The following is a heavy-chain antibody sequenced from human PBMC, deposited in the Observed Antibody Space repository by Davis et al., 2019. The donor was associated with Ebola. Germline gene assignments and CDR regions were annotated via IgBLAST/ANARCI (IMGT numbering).Heavy chain of an antibody. CDR2: IRYDGSNK. D-gene: IGHD3-10*01. CDR3: GGLGEFSDV. V-gene: IGHV3-30*02. J-gene: IGHJ6*02. Sequence: GESLKISCAVSGFTVNNNYMSWVRQAPGKGLEWVTFIRYDGSNKYYADSVKGRFTISRHNSKNTLYLQMNSLRAEDTAVYYCGGLGEFSDVWGQGTTVTVSS. CDR1: GFTVNNNY.